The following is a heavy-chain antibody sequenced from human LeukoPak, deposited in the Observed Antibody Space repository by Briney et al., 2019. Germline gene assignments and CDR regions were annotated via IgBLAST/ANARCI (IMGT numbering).Heavy chain of an antibody. V-gene: IGHV1-69*04. D-gene: IGHD5-18*01. Sequence: ASVKVSCKSPGGTFSSYAISWVRQGPGQGLEWMGRIIPILGIANYAQKVQGRVTITADKSTSTAYMELSSLRSEDTAVYYCARGKTAMAPNDYWGQGTLVTVSS. CDR1: GGTFSSYA. CDR2: IIPILGIA. J-gene: IGHJ4*02. CDR3: ARGKTAMAPNDY.